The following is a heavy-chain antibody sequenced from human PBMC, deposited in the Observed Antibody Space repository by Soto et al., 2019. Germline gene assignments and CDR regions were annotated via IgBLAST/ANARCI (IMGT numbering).Heavy chain of an antibody. CDR3: ASDCSGGSCYSNKPGGMDV. J-gene: IGHJ6*02. V-gene: IGHV1-2*04. CDR2: INPNSGGT. CDR1: GYTFTGYY. Sequence: ASVKVSCKASGYTFTGYYMHWVRPAPGQGLEWMGWINPNSGGTNYAQKFQGWVTMTRDTSISTAYMELSRLRSDDTAVYYCASDCSGGSCYSNKPGGMDVWGQGTTVTVSS. D-gene: IGHD2-15*01.